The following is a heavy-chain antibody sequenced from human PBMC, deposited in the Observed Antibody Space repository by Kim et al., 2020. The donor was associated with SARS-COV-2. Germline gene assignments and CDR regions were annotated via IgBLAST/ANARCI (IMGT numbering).Heavy chain of an antibody. V-gene: IGHV1-2*02. J-gene: IGHJ6*02. D-gene: IGHD4-17*01. Sequence: ASVKVSCKASGYTFTGYYMHWVRQAPGQGLEWMGWINPNSGGTNYAQKFQGRVTMTRDTSISTAYMDLSSLRSDDTAVYYCARDPTTVTTHNYYGMDVWGQGTLVTVSS. CDR3: ARDPTTVTTHNYYGMDV. CDR1: GYTFTGYY. CDR2: INPNSGGT.